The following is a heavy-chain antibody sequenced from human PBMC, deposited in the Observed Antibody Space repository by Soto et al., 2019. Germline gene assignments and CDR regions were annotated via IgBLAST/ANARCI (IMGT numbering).Heavy chain of an antibody. CDR2: FDPEGGEA. CDR1: GHTLTELS. CDR3: ARDGDGYNSYY. Sequence: ASVKVSCKISGHTLTELSIHWVRQAPGKGLEWMGGFDPEGGEAIYAQKFQGRVTITADESTSTAYMELSSLRSEDTAVYYCARDGDGYNSYYWGQGTLVTVSS. J-gene: IGHJ4*02. V-gene: IGHV1-24*01. D-gene: IGHD5-12*01.